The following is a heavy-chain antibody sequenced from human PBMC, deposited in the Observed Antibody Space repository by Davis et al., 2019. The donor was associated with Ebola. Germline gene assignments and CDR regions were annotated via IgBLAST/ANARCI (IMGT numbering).Heavy chain of an antibody. J-gene: IGHJ4*02. Sequence: SETLSLTCTVSGGSISSSSYYWGWIRQPPGKRLEWIGSIYYSGSTYYNPSLKSRVTISVDTSKNPFSLKLSSVTAADTAVYYCARHAGGVRRGSVAGLGGYFDYWGQGTLVTVSS. CDR3: ARHAGGVRRGSVAGLGGYFDY. V-gene: IGHV4-39*01. D-gene: IGHD6-19*01. CDR2: IYYSGST. CDR1: GGSISSSSYY.